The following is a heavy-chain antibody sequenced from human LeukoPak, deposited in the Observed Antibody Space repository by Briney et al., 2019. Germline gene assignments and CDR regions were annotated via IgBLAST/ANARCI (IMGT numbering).Heavy chain of an antibody. V-gene: IGHV4-59*01. Sequence: SETLSLTCTVSGGPISSYYWSWIRQPPGKGLEWIGYIYYSGSTNYNPSLKSRVTISVDTSKNQFSLKLSSVTAADTAVYYCAREKAYSSSWYEDYYGMDVWGQGTTVTVSS. CDR1: GGPISSYY. CDR3: AREKAYSSSWYEDYYGMDV. CDR2: IYYSGST. J-gene: IGHJ6*02. D-gene: IGHD6-13*01.